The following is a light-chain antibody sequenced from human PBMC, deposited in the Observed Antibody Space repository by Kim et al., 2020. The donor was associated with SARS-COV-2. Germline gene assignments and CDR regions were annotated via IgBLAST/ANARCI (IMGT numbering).Light chain of an antibody. Sequence: ALSLSPGERAALSSRANQSVSSYLAWYQQKPGQAPRLLVYDASNRATGIPARFSGSGSGTDFTLTISSLEPEDFAVYYCQQRGWTFGQGTKVDIK. V-gene: IGKV3-11*01. J-gene: IGKJ1*01. CDR1: QSVSSY. CDR2: DAS. CDR3: QQRGWT.